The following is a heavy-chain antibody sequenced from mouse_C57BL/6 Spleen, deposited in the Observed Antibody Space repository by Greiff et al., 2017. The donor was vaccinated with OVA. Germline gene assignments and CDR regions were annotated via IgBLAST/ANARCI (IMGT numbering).Heavy chain of an antibody. CDR2: IYPGNGDT. Sequence: QVQLQQSGAELVRPGASVKMSCKASGYTFTSYNMHWVKQTPRQGLEWIGAIYPGNGDTSYNQKFKGKATLTVDKSSSTAYMQLRSLTSEDPAVYVCAGSAYSSNYTHWSFDVWGTGTTVTVSS. CDR3: AGSAYSSNYTHWSFDV. J-gene: IGHJ1*03. CDR1: GYTFTSYN. V-gene: IGHV1-12*01. D-gene: IGHD2-5*01.